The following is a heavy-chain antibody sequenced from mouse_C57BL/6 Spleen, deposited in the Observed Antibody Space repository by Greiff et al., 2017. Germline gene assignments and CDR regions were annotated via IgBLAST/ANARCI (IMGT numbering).Heavy chain of an antibody. J-gene: IGHJ1*03. CDR1: GFSLSTSGMG. CDR3: ARSGGYYYGSSYWYFEV. Sequence: QVQLKESGPGILQSSQTLSLTCSFSGFSLSTSGMGVSWIRQPSGKGLEWLAHIYWDDDKRYNPSLKSRLTISKDTSRNQVFLKITSVDTADTATYYCARSGGYYYGSSYWYFEVWGTGTTVTVSS. D-gene: IGHD1-1*01. V-gene: IGHV8-12*01. CDR2: IYWDDDK.